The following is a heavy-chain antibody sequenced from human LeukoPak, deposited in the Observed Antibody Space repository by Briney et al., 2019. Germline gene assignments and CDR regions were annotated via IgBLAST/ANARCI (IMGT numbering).Heavy chain of an antibody. J-gene: IGHJ4*02. D-gene: IGHD6-19*01. Sequence: SVKVSCKASGGTFSSYAISWVRQAPGQGLEWMGRIIPILGIANYAQKFQGRVTITADKSTSTAYMELSSLRSEDTAVYYCARDYGRPSSSGWYRWGQGTLVAVSS. CDR3: ARDYGRPSSSGWYR. CDR2: IIPILGIA. CDR1: GGTFSSYA. V-gene: IGHV1-69*04.